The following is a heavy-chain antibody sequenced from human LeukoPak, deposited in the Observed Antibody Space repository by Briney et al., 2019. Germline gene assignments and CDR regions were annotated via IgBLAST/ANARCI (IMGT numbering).Heavy chain of an antibody. V-gene: IGHV4-39*07. CDR2: IYYLGNT. J-gene: IGHJ6*03. CDR1: GGSLISSSYY. Sequence: SETLSLTCTVSGGSLISSSYYWGWIRQPPGKGLEWIGSIYYLGNTDYNPSLKSRVTISVETSKNQFSLKLSSVTAADTAVYYCARDRFDDSSGYYYHYYYYMDVWGKGTTVTVSS. D-gene: IGHD3-22*01. CDR3: ARDRFDDSSGYYYHYYYYMDV.